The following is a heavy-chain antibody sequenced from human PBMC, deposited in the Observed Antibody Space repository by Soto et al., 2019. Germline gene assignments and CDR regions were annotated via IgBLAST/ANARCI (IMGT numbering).Heavy chain of an antibody. J-gene: IGHJ4*02. CDR2: ISAYNGNT. CDR3: AKAFGYSYAIDY. Sequence: QVQLVQSGAEVKKPGASVKVSCKASGYTFTSYGINWVRQAPGQGLEWMGWISAYNGNTNYAQKHQGRVTTTTDTATSTAYMELRSLTSDDAAVYFCAKAFGYSYAIDYWGQGTLVTVSS. CDR1: GYTFTSYG. D-gene: IGHD5-18*01. V-gene: IGHV1-18*01.